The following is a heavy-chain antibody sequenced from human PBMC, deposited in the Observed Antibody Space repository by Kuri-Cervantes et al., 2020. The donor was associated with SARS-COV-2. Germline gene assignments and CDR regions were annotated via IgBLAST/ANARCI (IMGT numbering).Heavy chain of an antibody. V-gene: IGHV4-61*01. J-gene: IGHJ5*02. CDR1: GGSFSSGSYY. CDR3: ARVPYRGARYNWFDP. CDR2: IYYSGST. Sequence: SETLSLTCTVSGGSFSSGSYYWSWIRQPPGKGLEWIGYIYYSGSTNYNPSLKSRVTISVDTSKKQFSLKLSSVTAADTAVYYCARVPYRGARYNWFDPWGQGTLVTVSS. D-gene: IGHD3-10*01.